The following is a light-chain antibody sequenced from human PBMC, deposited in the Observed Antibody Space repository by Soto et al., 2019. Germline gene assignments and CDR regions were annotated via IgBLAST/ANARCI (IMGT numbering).Light chain of an antibody. J-gene: IGKJ1*01. Sequence: DIQMTQSPSTLSASVGDRVTITCRASQSIGSWLAWYQQKPGKAPKLLIYDASSLQCGVPSRFSGSGSGTDFTLTISSLQPDDFATYYCQQYDNYPWTFGQGTKVEIK. V-gene: IGKV1-5*01. CDR2: DAS. CDR1: QSIGSW. CDR3: QQYDNYPWT.